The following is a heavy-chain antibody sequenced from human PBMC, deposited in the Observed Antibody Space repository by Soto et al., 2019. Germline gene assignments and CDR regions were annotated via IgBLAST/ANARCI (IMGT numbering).Heavy chain of an antibody. D-gene: IGHD1-26*01. V-gene: IGHV3-53*01. Sequence: GGSLRLSGAISGFSVSSNYLSWVRQAPGKGLEWVSVHYSGGSTYYADSVQGRFTISRDKSNNTLYLQMRRVSAEDTAVYFCARHRHPRPTVGANSPLDPLGQGTQFTF. CDR1: GFSVSSNY. CDR2: HYSGGST. CDR3: ARHRHPRPTVGANSPLDP. J-gene: IGHJ5*02.